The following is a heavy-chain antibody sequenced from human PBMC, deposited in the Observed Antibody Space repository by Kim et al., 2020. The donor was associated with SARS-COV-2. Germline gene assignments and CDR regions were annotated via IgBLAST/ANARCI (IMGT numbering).Heavy chain of an antibody. CDR2: ISYDGSNK. D-gene: IGHD2-2*01. J-gene: IGHJ6*02. Sequence: GGSLRLSCAASGFTFSSYGMHWVRQAPGKGLEWVAVISYDGSNKYYADSVKGRFTISRDNSKNTLYLQMNSLRDEDTAVYYCARDAVDCSSTSCYSAWTYYDYGMYVWGQGATVTVSS. CDR3: ARDAVDCSSTSCYSAWTYYDYGMYV. V-gene: IGHV3-33*05. CDR1: GFTFSSYG.